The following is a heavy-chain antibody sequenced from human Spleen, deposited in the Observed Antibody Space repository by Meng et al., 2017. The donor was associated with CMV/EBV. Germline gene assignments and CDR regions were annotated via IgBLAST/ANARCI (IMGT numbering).Heavy chain of an antibody. D-gene: IGHD7-27*01. CDR2: INPNSGGT. J-gene: IGHJ4*02. Sequence: ASVKVSCKASGYTFTDYYMHWVRQAPGQGLEWMGWINPNSGGTNYAQTFQGRVTMTRDTSISTAYMELSRLRSDDTAVYYCARSRITGEGYFDYWGQGTLVTVSS. V-gene: IGHV1-2*02. CDR3: ARSRITGEGYFDY. CDR1: GYTFTDYY.